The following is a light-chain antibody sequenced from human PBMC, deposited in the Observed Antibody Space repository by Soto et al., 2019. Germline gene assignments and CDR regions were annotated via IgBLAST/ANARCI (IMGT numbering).Light chain of an antibody. V-gene: IGKV1-5*01. CDR1: QNINNW. CDR2: DAS. Sequence: DFQMTQSPSTLSASVGDRVTITCRASQNINNWVAWYQQKPGKAPKFLIYDASTLQRGVSSRFSGSGFGTEFSLTINSLQPDDSGSYYGQHTRTFGQGTKVEVK. J-gene: IGKJ1*01. CDR3: QHTRT.